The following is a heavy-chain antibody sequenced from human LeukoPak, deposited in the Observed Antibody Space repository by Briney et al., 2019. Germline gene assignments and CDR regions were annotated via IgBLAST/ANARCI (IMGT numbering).Heavy chain of an antibody. CDR1: GYTFTGYY. V-gene: IGHV1-2*02. CDR3: ARELTVTTPFDY. Sequence: ASVKVSCKASGYTFTGYYMHWVRQAPGQGLEWMGWINPNSGGTNYAQKFQGRVTMTRDMSTSTVYMELSSLRSEDTAVYYCARELTVTTPFDYWGQGTLVTVSS. D-gene: IGHD4-17*01. CDR2: INPNSGGT. J-gene: IGHJ4*02.